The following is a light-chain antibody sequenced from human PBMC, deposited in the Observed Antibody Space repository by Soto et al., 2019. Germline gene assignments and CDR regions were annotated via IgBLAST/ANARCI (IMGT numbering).Light chain of an antibody. CDR3: QTYDSSLSGYV. V-gene: IGLV1-44*01. CDR1: SSNIGTNA. J-gene: IGLJ1*01. CDR2: NNN. Sequence: QSVLTQPPSASGTPGQRVTISCSGGSSNIGTNAVNWYQQLPGTAPKLLIYNNNKRPSGVPDRFSGSKSGTSASLAITGLQAEDEADYYCQTYDSSLSGYVFGTGPKVTVL.